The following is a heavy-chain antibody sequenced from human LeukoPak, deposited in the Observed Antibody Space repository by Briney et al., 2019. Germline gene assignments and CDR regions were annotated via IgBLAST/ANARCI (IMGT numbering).Heavy chain of an antibody. V-gene: IGHV3-74*01. Sequence: GGSLRLSCVASGFTFRNYWMHWVRQVPGKGPEWVSRINKDGSITNFADSVKGRFTISRDNAKNTVYLQMNSLRAEDTAVYYCARDPLVHMWGQGSPVTVSS. D-gene: IGHD2-21*01. CDR1: GFTFRNYW. CDR3: ARDPLVHM. J-gene: IGHJ4*02. CDR2: INKDGSIT.